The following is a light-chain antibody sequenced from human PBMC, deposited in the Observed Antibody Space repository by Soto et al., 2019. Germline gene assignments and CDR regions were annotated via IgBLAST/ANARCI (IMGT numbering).Light chain of an antibody. Sequence: EVVMTQSPATLSVSPGDGATLSCRVSQSVSSSLAWYQQKPGQAPRLLIYGATIRATGVTARFSGSGSGTAFTLTISSLQSEDFAVYYCQQYSDWPLWTFGQGSKVDIK. CDR3: QQYSDWPLWT. J-gene: IGKJ1*01. CDR2: GAT. CDR1: QSVSSS. V-gene: IGKV3-15*01.